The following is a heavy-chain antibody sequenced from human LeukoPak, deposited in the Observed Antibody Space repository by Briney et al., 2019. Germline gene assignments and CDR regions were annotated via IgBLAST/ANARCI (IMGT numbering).Heavy chain of an antibody. J-gene: IGHJ4*02. CDR1: GFTFSSYS. V-gene: IGHV3-48*01. Sequence: PGGSLRLSCAAPGFTFSSYSMNWVRQAPGKGLEWVSYISSSSSTIYYADSVKGRFTISRDNAKNSLYLQMNSLRAEDTAVYYCAREVFKDYYGSGSYLDYWGQGTPVTVSS. CDR2: ISSSSSTI. CDR3: AREVFKDYYGSGSYLDY. D-gene: IGHD3-10*01.